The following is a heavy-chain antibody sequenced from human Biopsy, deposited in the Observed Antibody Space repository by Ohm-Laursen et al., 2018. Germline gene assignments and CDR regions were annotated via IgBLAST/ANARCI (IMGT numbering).Heavy chain of an antibody. D-gene: IGHD4-11*01. V-gene: IGHV3-74*01. CDR3: ARGGFFAYSTFDY. J-gene: IGHJ4*02. Sequence: SLRLSCAASGFTFNSYWMHWVRQAPGKGLLWVSRIKRDGTTTDYAESVKGRFTIFRDNAKNTLYLQMNSLRAEDTAVYYCARGGFFAYSTFDYWGQGALVTVSS. CDR2: IKRDGTTT. CDR1: GFTFNSYW.